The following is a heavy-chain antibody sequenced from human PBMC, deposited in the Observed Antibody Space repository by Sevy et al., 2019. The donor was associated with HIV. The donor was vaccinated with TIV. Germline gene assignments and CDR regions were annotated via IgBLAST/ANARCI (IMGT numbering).Heavy chain of an antibody. CDR1: GFTFSDYY. CDR2: ISSSGSTI. Sequence: GGSLRLSCAASGFTFSDYYMSWIRQAPGKGLEWVSYISSSGSTIYYADSVKGRFTISRDNAKNSLYLKMNSLRAEDTAVYYCARDQYYYRSGSYTPPWYFDLWGRGTLVTVSS. J-gene: IGHJ2*01. CDR3: ARDQYYYRSGSYTPPWYFDL. D-gene: IGHD3-10*01. V-gene: IGHV3-11*01.